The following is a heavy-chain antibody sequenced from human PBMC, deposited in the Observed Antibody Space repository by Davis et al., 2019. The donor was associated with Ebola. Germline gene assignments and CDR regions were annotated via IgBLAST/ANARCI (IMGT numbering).Heavy chain of an antibody. CDR3: AKDFLVVTHPPVWFDP. CDR2: ISYDGSNK. CDR1: GFTFSSYG. Sequence: PGGSLRLSCAASGFTFSSYGMHWVRQAPGKGLEWVAVISYDGSNKYYADSVKGRFTISRDNSKNTLYLQMNSLRAEDTAVYYCAKDFLVVTHPPVWFDPWGQGTLVTVSS. V-gene: IGHV3-30*18. D-gene: IGHD2-21*02. J-gene: IGHJ5*02.